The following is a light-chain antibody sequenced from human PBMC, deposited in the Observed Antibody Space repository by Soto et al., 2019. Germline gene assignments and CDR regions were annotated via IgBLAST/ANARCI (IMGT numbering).Light chain of an antibody. V-gene: IGLV1-44*01. Sequence: QSVLTQPPSTSGTPGQRISISCSGSGSNLGTNTVTWYRQLPGTAPKLLIYRTTQRPSGVPDRFSGSKSGTSGSLAISGLQSDDEADYYCASWDDSLHGVVFGGGTKLTVL. CDR1: GSNLGTNT. CDR2: RTT. CDR3: ASWDDSLHGVV. J-gene: IGLJ3*02.